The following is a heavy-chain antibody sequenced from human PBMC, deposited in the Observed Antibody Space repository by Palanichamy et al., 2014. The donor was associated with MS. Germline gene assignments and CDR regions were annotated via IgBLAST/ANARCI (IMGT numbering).Heavy chain of an antibody. CDR3: ARDAGQAAGV. D-gene: IGHD6-25*01. V-gene: IGHV3-30-3*01. CDR1: GFTFSSYA. J-gene: IGHJ6*02. Sequence: QVQLVESGGGVVQPGRSLRLSCAASGFTFSSYAMHWVRQAPGKGLDWVALIGYDGNTKYYADSVKGRFIISRDNSNNTLYPQLNSLRGEDTAVYYCARDAGQAAGVWGQGTTVTVSS. CDR2: IGYDGNTK.